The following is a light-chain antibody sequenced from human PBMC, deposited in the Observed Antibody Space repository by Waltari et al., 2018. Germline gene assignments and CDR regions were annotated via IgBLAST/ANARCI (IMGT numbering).Light chain of an antibody. CDR1: SLLKQY. V-gene: IGLV3-25*03. CDR2: KDT. J-gene: IGLJ1*01. CDR3: QSADSTSSFYL. Sequence: SADLRQPPSVSVSPGQTATITCSGESLLKQYAYLHQHKPGQAPVQVIYKDTERPSGIPERFSGSSSGTTVTLTIRGVQAEDEAVYYCQSADSTSSFYLFGAGTRVSV.